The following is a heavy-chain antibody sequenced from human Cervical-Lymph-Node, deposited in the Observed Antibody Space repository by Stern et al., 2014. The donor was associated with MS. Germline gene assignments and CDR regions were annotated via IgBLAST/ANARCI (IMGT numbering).Heavy chain of an antibody. CDR1: GFSLSNGVG. CDR2: TFLGDER. J-gene: IGHJ4*02. Sequence: QVTLKESGPTLVKPTQTLTLTCTFSGFSLSNGVGVAWIRQPPGKAREWLALTFLGDERRYHPSMESMLTITQDNSKNQVVLTMANMDPVDPATYYWARRRRYGSGRYHFDYWGQGILVTVSS. D-gene: IGHD6-19*01. V-gene: IGHV2-5*09. CDR3: ARRRRYGSGRYHFDY.